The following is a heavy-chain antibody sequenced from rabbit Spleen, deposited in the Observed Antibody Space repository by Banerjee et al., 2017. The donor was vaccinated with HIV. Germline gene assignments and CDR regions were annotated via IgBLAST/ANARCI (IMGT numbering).Heavy chain of an antibody. CDR1: GVSFNDKDV. Sequence: QEQLEESGGGLVKPEGSLTLTCKASGVSFNDKDVMCWVRQAPGKGLEWIGCIYGGSGGSTYYASWAKGRFTITRSTSLDTVTLQLNSLAAADTATYFCARADHDVNTAYGLWGQGTLVTVS. V-gene: IGHV1S45*01. CDR3: ARADHDVNTAYGL. J-gene: IGHJ3*01. D-gene: IGHD6-1*01. CDR2: IYGGSGGST.